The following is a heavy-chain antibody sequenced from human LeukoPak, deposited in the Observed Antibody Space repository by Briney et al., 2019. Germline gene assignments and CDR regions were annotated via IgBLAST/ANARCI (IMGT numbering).Heavy chain of an antibody. CDR2: IGGSGDTT. D-gene: IGHD5-24*01. Sequence: GGSLRLSCAASGYTFSSYSKTWVRQAPGKGLEWVSVIGGSGDTTYYADSVKGRFTISRDNSKNTLYLQMNSLRAEDTAVYFCARSRDGYKRFDSWGQGTLVTVSS. CDR3: ARSRDGYKRFDS. V-gene: IGHV3-23*01. J-gene: IGHJ4*02. CDR1: GYTFSSYS.